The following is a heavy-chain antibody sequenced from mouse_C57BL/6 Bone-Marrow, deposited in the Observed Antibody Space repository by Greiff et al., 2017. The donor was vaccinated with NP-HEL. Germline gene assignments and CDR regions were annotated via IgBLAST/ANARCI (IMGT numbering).Heavy chain of an antibody. V-gene: IGHV2-9-1*01. CDR2: IWTGGGT. J-gene: IGHJ2*01. CDR3: ARIYDYDVPYYFDY. CDR1: GFSLTSYA. Sequence: VQVVESGPGLVAPSQSLSITCTVSGFSLTSYAISWVRQPPGKGLEWLGVIWTGGGTNYNSALKSRLSISKDNSKSQVFLKMNSLQTDDTARYYCARIYDYDVPYYFDYWGQGTTLTVPS. D-gene: IGHD2-4*01.